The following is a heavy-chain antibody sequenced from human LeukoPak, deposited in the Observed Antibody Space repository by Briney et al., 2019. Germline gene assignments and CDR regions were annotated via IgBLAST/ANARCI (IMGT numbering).Heavy chain of an antibody. CDR2: VYYTGTT. CDR1: GGSTSSSNYY. Sequence: KPSETLSLTCSVSGGSTSSSNYYWGWLRQPPGKELEWIGNVYYTGTTSNNPSLKSRVTISADTSKSQFSLKLSSVTAADTAVYYCARLTYGDQLFDYWGQGTLVTVSS. J-gene: IGHJ4*02. CDR3: ARLTYGDQLFDY. D-gene: IGHD4-17*01. V-gene: IGHV4-39*01.